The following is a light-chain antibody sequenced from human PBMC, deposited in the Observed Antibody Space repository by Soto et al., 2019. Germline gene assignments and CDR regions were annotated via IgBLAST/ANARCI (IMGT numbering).Light chain of an antibody. J-gene: IGLJ1*01. CDR1: STDYGGYKY. V-gene: IGLV2-11*01. CDR2: DVS. Sequence: QSALTQPRSVSGSPGQSVSISCAGTSTDYGGYKYVSWYQQHPGKAPKLMIFDVSERPSGVPDRSSGSKSGSTASLSIAGLQPEDEADYFCCSYAGSYVFGTGTKVTVL. CDR3: CSYAGSYV.